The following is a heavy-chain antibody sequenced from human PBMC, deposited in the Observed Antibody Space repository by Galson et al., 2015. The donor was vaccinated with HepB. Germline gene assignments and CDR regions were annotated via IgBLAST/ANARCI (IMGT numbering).Heavy chain of an antibody. CDR3: AKERWLAATQYYFDY. Sequence: SLRLSCAASGFTFSNSAMSWVRQAPGKGLEWVSAVSGSGDSTYYADFVKGRFTISRDNSKNTLYLQMSSLRAEGTAVYYCAKERWLAATQYYFDYWGQGTLVTVSS. CDR1: GFTFSNSA. CDR2: VSGSGDST. D-gene: IGHD1-26*01. J-gene: IGHJ4*02. V-gene: IGHV3-23*01.